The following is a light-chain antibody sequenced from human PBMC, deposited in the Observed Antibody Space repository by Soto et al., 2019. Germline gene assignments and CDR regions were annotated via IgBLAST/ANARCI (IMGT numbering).Light chain of an antibody. V-gene: IGKV3-15*01. Sequence: EIVMTQSPATLSVSPGERATLSCRASQSISSNLAWYQQKPGQAPRLLMFRTSSRATGFPARFSGSGSGTEFNLTISSLQSEDFGVYYCQLFGSSTRYTFGRGTKLEIK. J-gene: IGKJ2*01. CDR2: RTS. CDR1: QSISSN. CDR3: QLFGSSTRYT.